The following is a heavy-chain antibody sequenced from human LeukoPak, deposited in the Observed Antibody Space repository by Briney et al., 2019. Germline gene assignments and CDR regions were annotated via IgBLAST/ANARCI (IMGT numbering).Heavy chain of an antibody. D-gene: IGHD4-11*01. CDR2: ISYSGST. Sequence: SETLSLTCTVSGGSISTYYWSWIRQPPGKGLEWIGYISYSGSTNYNPSLKSRVTISVDTSKNQFSLKLSSVTAADTAVYYCARGALAVTDFDYWGQGALVTASS. V-gene: IGHV4-59*01. CDR3: ARGALAVTDFDY. CDR1: GGSISTYY. J-gene: IGHJ4*02.